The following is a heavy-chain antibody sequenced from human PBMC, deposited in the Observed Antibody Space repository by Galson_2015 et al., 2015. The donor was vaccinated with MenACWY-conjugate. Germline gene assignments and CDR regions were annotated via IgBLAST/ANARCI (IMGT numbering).Heavy chain of an antibody. CDR1: GYTFTSYG. CDR2: ISAYNGNT. V-gene: IGHV1-18*01. D-gene: IGHD3-10*01. J-gene: IGHJ3*01. CDR3: ARVRDFGLWFGEYYL. Sequence: SVKVSCKASGYTFTSYGISWVRQAPGQGLEWMGWISAYNGNTNYAQKLQGRVTMTTDTSTSTAYMELRSLRSDDTAVYYCARVRDFGLWFGEYYLWGQGTMVTVSS.